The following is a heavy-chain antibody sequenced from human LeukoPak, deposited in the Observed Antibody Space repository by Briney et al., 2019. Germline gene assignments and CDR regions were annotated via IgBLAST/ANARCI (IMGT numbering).Heavy chain of an antibody. CDR3: ARDWKTPSFDY. V-gene: IGHV3-33*01. CDR2: IWYDESKK. Sequence: GGSLRLSCAASGFTFSDFGMHWVRQAPGKGLEWVAIIWYDESKKYYADSVKGRFTISRDDSTNTVYLQMNSLRGEDTAVYYCARDWKTPSFDYWGQGTLVTVSS. J-gene: IGHJ4*02. CDR1: GFTFSDFG. D-gene: IGHD1-1*01.